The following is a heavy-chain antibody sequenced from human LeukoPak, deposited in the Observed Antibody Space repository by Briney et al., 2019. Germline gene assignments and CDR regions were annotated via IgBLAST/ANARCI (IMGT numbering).Heavy chain of an antibody. D-gene: IGHD6-13*01. CDR2: LYNGGDT. CDR1: GASIGSFY. V-gene: IGHV4-4*07. J-gene: IGHJ3*02. Sequence: RASETLSLTCTVSGASIGSFYSVWIRQPAGKGLEWIGRLYNGGDTNYSPSLRSRVTMPVDTSKNQFSLKLKSVTAADTAVYYCARGVEASGVGFYAFDIWGQGTMVTVSS. CDR3: ARGVEASGVGFYAFDI.